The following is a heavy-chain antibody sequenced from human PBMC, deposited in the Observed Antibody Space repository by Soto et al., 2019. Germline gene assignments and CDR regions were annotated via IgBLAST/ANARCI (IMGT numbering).Heavy chain of an antibody. CDR3: ARGLGVGAAVDYLCCGMDL. V-gene: IGHV1-3*01. CDR2: ISASNGKT. CDR1: GYTFPKYT. J-gene: IGHJ6*02. Sequence: ASVKVSCKASGYTFPKYTMHLVRQAPGQRLEWRVWISASNGKTKYSQRIPGRVSSTTDTSATTTYMELSSLKSDNAGVYYCARGLGVGAAVDYLCCGMDLWGQGTTVTVSS. D-gene: IGHD2-15*01.